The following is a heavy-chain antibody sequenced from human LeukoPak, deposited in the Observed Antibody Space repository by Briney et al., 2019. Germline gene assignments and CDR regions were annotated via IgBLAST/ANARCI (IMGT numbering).Heavy chain of an antibody. CDR2: ISYDGSNK. CDR3: AKGDTTWELPHDY. J-gene: IGHJ4*02. V-gene: IGHV3-30*04. Sequence: GGSLRLSCAASGFTFSSYAMHWVRQAPGKGLEWVAVISYDGSNKYYADSVKGRFTISRDNSKNTLYLQMNSLRAEDTAVYYCAKGDTTWELPHDYWGQGTLITVSS. CDR1: GFTFSSYA. D-gene: IGHD1-26*01.